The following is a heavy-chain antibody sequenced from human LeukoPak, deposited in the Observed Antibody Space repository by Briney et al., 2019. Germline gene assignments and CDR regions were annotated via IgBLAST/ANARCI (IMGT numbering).Heavy chain of an antibody. CDR1: GFTFSSYI. D-gene: IGHD1-26*01. Sequence: PGGSLRLSCAASGFTFSSYIINWVRLVPGKGLEWVSSISSSSIYIYYVDSVKGRFTISRDNAKNSLYLQMNSLRAEDTAVYYCARDRGGSFDYWGQGVLVTVSS. J-gene: IGHJ4*02. V-gene: IGHV3-21*01. CDR3: ARDRGGSFDY. CDR2: ISSSSIYI.